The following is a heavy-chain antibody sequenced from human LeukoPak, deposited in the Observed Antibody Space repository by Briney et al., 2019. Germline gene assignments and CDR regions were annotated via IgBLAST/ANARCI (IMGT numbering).Heavy chain of an antibody. CDR3: ARGYDTSGYYPYYFDY. J-gene: IGHJ4*02. Sequence: SETLSLTCTVSGGSICTYYWGWIRQPPGKGLEWIGYIYYSGSTNYKPSLKSRVTISVDTSKNQFSLKLSSVTAADTAVYYCARGYDTSGYYPYYFDYWGQGTLVTVSS. V-gene: IGHV4-59*01. CDR2: IYYSGST. CDR1: GGSICTYY. D-gene: IGHD3-22*01.